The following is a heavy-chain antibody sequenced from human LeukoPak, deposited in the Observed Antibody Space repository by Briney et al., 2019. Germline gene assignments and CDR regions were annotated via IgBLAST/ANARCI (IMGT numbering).Heavy chain of an antibody. CDR1: GFTFSSYS. Sequence: GGSLRLSCAASGFTFSSYSMNWVRQAPGKGLEWVSSISSSSSYIYYADSVKGRFTISRDNAKNSLYLQMNSLRAEDTAVYYCARDPIPLAFNWLPPSYYGMDVWGQGTTVTVSS. V-gene: IGHV3-21*01. D-gene: IGHD3-9*01. CDR2: ISSSSSYI. J-gene: IGHJ6*02. CDR3: ARDPIPLAFNWLPPSYYGMDV.